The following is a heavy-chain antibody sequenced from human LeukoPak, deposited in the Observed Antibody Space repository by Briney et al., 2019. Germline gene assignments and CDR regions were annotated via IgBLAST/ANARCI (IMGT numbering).Heavy chain of an antibody. D-gene: IGHD5-24*01. CDR2: ISGSGGST. V-gene: IGHV3-23*01. Sequence: GGSLRLSCAASGFTFSSYAMSWVGQAPGKGVEWVSAISGSGGSTYYADSVKGRFTISRDNSKNTLYLQMNSLRAEDTAVYYCAKGLEMATIPIDYWGQGTLVTVSS. CDR3: AKGLEMATIPIDY. J-gene: IGHJ4*02. CDR1: GFTFSSYA.